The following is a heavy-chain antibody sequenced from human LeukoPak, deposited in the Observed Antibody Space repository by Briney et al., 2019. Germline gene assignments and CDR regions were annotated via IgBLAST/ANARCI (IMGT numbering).Heavy chain of an antibody. CDR1: GGSISSYY. CDR2: IYTSGST. Sequence: SETLSLTCTVSGGSISSYYWSWIRQPAGKGLEWIGRIYTSGSTNYNPSLKSRVTMSVDTSKNQFSLKLSSVTAADTAVYYCARRSGWYERAWKTDAFDIWGQGTMVTVSS. CDR3: ARRSGWYERAWKTDAFDI. D-gene: IGHD6-19*01. J-gene: IGHJ3*02. V-gene: IGHV4-4*07.